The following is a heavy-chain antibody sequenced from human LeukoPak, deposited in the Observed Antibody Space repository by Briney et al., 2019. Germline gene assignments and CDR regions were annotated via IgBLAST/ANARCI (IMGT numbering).Heavy chain of an antibody. J-gene: IGHJ5*02. Sequence: SETLSLTCTVSGGSISTSGYYWGWIRQPPGKGLEWIGTIYFSGSTYYNPSLKSRVTISVDTSKNQFSLKMNSVTAADTAVYFCAKDYEPLVGVHRWGDWFDPWGQGTLVTVSS. CDR3: AKDYEPLVGVHRWGDWFDP. V-gene: IGHV4-39*07. D-gene: IGHD1-26*01. CDR2: IYFSGST. CDR1: GGSISTSGYY.